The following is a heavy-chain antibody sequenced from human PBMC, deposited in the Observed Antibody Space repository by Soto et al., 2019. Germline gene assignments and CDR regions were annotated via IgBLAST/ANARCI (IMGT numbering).Heavy chain of an antibody. CDR1: GYTFTSYY. Sequence: QVQLVQSGAEVKKPGASVKVSCKASGYTFTSYYMHWVRQAPGQGLEWMGIINPSGGSTSYAQKFQGSVTMTRDTSTSTVYMELSSLRSENTAVYYCARGGYGSGWYHDALDICGQGTMVTVAS. CDR2: INPSGGST. D-gene: IGHD6-19*01. CDR3: ARGGYGSGWYHDALDI. V-gene: IGHV1-46*03. J-gene: IGHJ3*02.